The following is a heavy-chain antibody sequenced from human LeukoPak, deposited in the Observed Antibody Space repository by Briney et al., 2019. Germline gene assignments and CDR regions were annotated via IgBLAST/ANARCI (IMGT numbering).Heavy chain of an antibody. V-gene: IGHV1-2*02. CDR2: MNPNSGDT. CDR3: ARDSELLWFGELLSFMDV. Sequence: ASVKVSCKASGYTFTGYYMHWVRQAPGQGLEWMGWMNPNSGDTNHAQKFQGRVTMTRDTSISTGYMELSRLRSDDTAVYYCARDSELLWFGELLSFMDVWGKGTTVTISS. CDR1: GYTFTGYY. J-gene: IGHJ6*03. D-gene: IGHD3-10*01.